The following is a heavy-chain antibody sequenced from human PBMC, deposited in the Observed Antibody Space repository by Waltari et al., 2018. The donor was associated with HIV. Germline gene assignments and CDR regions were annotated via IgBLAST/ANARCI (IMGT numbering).Heavy chain of an antibody. Sequence: QVQLVESGGGVVQPGRSLRVSCETSGFTFKSYGMHWVRQAPGQGLEWVAVIWYDGTEKHYVDSVKGRFVISRDNSKNTLYLQMNSLRPEDTAMYYCAKDANTFHEFGPNWLDPWGQGTLVIVSS. D-gene: IGHD3-10*01. CDR1: GFTFKSYG. V-gene: IGHV3-33*06. CDR3: AKDANTFHEFGPNWLDP. CDR2: IWYDGTEK. J-gene: IGHJ5*02.